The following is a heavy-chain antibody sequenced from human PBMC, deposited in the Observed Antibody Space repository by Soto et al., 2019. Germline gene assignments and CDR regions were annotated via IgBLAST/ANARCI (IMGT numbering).Heavy chain of an antibody. V-gene: IGHV1-18*01. CDR3: AREGVAPYYFFGMDV. CDR2: ISTYNGDT. J-gene: IGHJ6*02. Sequence: QVQLVQSGAEVKKPGASVKVSCKASGYTFTRSGISWVRQAPGQGLEWMGWISTYNGDTNYAQTFKGRVTMTTDTSTSTVHMEVWSLRSEDTAVYYCAREGVAPYYFFGMDVWGQGTPVTVSS. CDR1: GYTFTRSG. D-gene: IGHD5-12*01.